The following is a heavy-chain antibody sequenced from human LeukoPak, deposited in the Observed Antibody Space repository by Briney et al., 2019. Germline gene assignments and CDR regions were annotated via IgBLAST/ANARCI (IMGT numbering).Heavy chain of an antibody. CDR2: IYYSGST. Sequence: SETLSLTCTVSGGSISSYYWSWIRQPPGKGLEWIGYIYYSGSTNYNPSLKSRVTISVDTSKDQFSLKLSSVTAADTAVYYCATYTGSSARYYYYGMDVWGQGTTVTVSS. CDR3: ATYTGSSARYYYYGMDV. V-gene: IGHV4-59*01. CDR1: GGSISSYY. D-gene: IGHD2-2*02. J-gene: IGHJ6*02.